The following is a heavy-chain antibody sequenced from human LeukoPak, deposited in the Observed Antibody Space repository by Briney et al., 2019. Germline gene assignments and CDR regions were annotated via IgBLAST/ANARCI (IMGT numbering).Heavy chain of an antibody. V-gene: IGHV3-21*01. CDR3: ARDTKPGYGDYGAFDI. CDR2: IGSRTSYI. Sequence: GGSLRLSCGGSGFSFSGYNMNWVRQAPGKGLEWVSSIGSRTSYIYCADSVKGRFSISRDDSKNSVYLQMNSLGAEDTAVYYCARDTKPGYGDYGAFDIWGQGTMVTVSS. CDR1: GFSFSGYN. J-gene: IGHJ3*02. D-gene: IGHD4-17*01.